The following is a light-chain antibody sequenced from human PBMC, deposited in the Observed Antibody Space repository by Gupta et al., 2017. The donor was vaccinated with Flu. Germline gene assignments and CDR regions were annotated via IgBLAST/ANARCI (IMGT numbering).Light chain of an antibody. CDR1: QTISTY. Sequence: DIQMTQSPSSLSASVGDRVTITCRASQTISTYLNWYQQKAGRPPKVLIYAASTLHSGVPSRFSGSGSGTDFTLTINRLQPEDFASYYCQQSYKTPYNFGQGTKLEIK. V-gene: IGKV1-39*01. CDR3: QQSYKTPYN. CDR2: AAS. J-gene: IGKJ2*01.